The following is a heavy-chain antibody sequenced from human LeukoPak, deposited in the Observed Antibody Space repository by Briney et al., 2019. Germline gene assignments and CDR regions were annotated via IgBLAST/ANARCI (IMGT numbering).Heavy chain of an antibody. CDR3: ARDALDIVVVVGAAPYYYYYMDV. J-gene: IGHJ6*03. V-gene: IGHV3-11*01. Sequence: GGSLRLSCAASGFTFSDYYMSWIRQAPGKGLEWVSYISSSGSTIYYADSVKGRFTISRDNAKKSLYLQMNSLRAEDTAVYYCARDALDIVVVVGAAPYYYYYMDVWGKGTTVTISS. CDR1: GFTFSDYY. CDR2: ISSSGSTI. D-gene: IGHD2-15*01.